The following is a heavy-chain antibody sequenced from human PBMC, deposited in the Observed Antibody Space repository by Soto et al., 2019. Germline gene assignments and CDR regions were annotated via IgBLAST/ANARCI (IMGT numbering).Heavy chain of an antibody. CDR2: ISWNSGSI. CDR3: AKEDAYYYYMDV. V-gene: IGHV3-9*01. J-gene: IGHJ6*03. CDR1: GFTFDDYA. Sequence: PGGSLRLSCAASGFTFDDYAMHWVRQAPGKGLEWVSGISWNSGSIGYADSVKGRFTISRDNAKNSLYLQMNSLRAEDTALYYCAKEDAYYYYMDVWGKGTTVTVSS.